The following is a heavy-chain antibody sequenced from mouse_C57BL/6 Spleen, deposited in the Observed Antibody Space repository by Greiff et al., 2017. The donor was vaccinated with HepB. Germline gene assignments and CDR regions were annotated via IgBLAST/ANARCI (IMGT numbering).Heavy chain of an antibody. Sequence: VQLQQSGAELVKPGASVKLSCKASGYTFTSYWMHWVKQRPGQGLEWIGMIHPNSGSTNYNEKFKSKATLTVDKSSSTAYMQLSSLTSEDSAVYYCATPNWEGFAYWGQGTLVTVSA. D-gene: IGHD4-1*01. J-gene: IGHJ3*01. CDR2: IHPNSGST. CDR3: ATPNWEGFAY. V-gene: IGHV1-64*01. CDR1: GYTFTSYW.